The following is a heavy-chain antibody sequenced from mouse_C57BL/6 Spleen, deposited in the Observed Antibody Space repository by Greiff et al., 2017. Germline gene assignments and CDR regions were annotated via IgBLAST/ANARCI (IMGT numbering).Heavy chain of an antibody. D-gene: IGHD2-4*01. V-gene: IGHV1-80*01. CDR2: IYPGDGDT. CDR1: GYAFSSYW. CDR3: ARYYYDYDDGLDYAMDD. Sequence: VQLQQSGAELVKPGASVKISCKASGYAFSSYWLNWVKQRPGKGLEWIGQIYPGDGDTNYNGKFKGKATLTADKSSSTAYMQLGSLTSEDSAVYFCARYYYDYDDGLDYAMDDWGQGTSVTVSS. J-gene: IGHJ4*01.